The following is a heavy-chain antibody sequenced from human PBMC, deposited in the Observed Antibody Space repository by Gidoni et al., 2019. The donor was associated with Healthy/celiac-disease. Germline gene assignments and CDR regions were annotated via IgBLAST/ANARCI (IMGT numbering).Heavy chain of an antibody. CDR1: GSYY. D-gene: IGHD6-6*01. Sequence: GSYYWSWIRQPAGKGLEWIGRIYISGSTNYNTSLKSRVTISVDTSKNQFSLKLSSVTAADTAVYYCARERIAARPGALFDYWGQGTLVTVSS. J-gene: IGHJ4*02. CDR3: ARERIAARPGALFDY. V-gene: IGHV4-61*02. CDR2: IYISGST.